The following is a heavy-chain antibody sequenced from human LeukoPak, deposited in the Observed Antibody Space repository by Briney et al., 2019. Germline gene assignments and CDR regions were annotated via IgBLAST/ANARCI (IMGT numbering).Heavy chain of an antibody. Sequence: PGGSLRLSCAASGFTFSSYAMHWVRQAPGKGLEWVAVISYDGSNKYYADSVKGRFTISRDNSKNTLYLQMNSLRAEDTAVYYCARDNVAGIAASGRGADVWGKGTTVTVSS. D-gene: IGHD6-13*01. CDR3: ARDNVAGIAASGRGADV. J-gene: IGHJ6*04. CDR2: ISYDGSNK. CDR1: GFTFSSYA. V-gene: IGHV3-30-3*01.